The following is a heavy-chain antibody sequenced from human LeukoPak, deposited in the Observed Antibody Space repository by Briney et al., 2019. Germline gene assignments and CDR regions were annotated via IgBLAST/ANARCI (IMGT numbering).Heavy chain of an antibody. CDR1: GFTFSSYA. CDR2: ISGSGGST. CDR3: AKSFRSVRIQLWEKDAFDI. Sequence: GGSLRLSCAASGFTFSSYAMSWVRQAPGKGLEWVSAISGSGGSTYYADSVKGRFTISRDNSKNTLYLQMNSLRAEDTAVYYCAKSFRSVRIQLWEKDAFDIWGQGTMVTVSS. V-gene: IGHV3-23*01. J-gene: IGHJ3*02. D-gene: IGHD5-18*01.